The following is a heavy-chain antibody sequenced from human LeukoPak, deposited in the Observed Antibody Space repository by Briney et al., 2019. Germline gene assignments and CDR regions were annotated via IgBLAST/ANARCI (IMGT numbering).Heavy chain of an antibody. J-gene: IGHJ5*02. CDR2: INPNSGGT. CDR1: GYTFTGYY. CDR3: ARESVSGSYLTHRLNWFDP. V-gene: IGHV1-2*02. D-gene: IGHD3-16*01. Sequence: GASVMVSCKASGYTFTGYYMHWVRQAPGQGLEWMGWINPNSGGTNYAQKFQGRVTMTRDTSISTAYMELSRLRSDDTAVYYCARESVSGSYLTHRLNWFDPWGQGTLVTVSS.